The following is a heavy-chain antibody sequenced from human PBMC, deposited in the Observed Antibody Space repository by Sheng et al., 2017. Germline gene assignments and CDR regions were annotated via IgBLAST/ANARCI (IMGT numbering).Heavy chain of an antibody. V-gene: IGHV4-39*07. J-gene: IGHJ4*02. CDR3: ARGVLDYYSDSSGFDY. CDR1: GGSISSSSYY. D-gene: IGHD3-22*01. Sequence: QLQLQESGPGLVKPSETLSLTCTVSGGSISSSSYYWGWIRQPPGKGLEWIGNIYYSGSTYYNPSLKSRVTISVDTSKNQFSLKLSSVTAADTAVYYCARGVLDYYSDSSGFDYWGQGTLGPPSPQ. CDR2: IYYSGST.